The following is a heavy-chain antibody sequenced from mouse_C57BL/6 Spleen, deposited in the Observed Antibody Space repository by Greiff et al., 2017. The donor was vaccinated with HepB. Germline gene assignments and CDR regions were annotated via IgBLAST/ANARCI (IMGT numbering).Heavy chain of an antibody. V-gene: IGHV1-50*01. CDR2: IDPSDSYT. J-gene: IGHJ2*01. D-gene: IGHD2-3*01. CDR1: GYTFTSYW. Sequence: VQLQQSGAELVKPGASVKLSCKASGYTFTSYWMQWVKQRPGQGLEWIGEIDPSDSYTNYNQKFKGKATLTVDTSSSTAYMQLSSLTSEDSAVYYCARWGDYFDYWGQGTTLTVSS. CDR3: ARWGDYFDY.